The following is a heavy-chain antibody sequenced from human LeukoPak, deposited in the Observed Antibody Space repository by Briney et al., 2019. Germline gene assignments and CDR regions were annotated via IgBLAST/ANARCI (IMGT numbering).Heavy chain of an antibody. Sequence: SETLSLTCAVYGGSFSGYYWSWIRQPPGKGLEWIGEINHSGSTNYNPSLKSRVTISVDTSKNQFSLKLSSVTAADTAVYYCASGLGYCGGGSCYSSFTYDYWGQGTLVTVSS. CDR2: INHSGST. V-gene: IGHV4-34*01. CDR1: GGSFSGYY. J-gene: IGHJ4*02. D-gene: IGHD2-15*01. CDR3: ASGLGYCGGGSCYSSFTYDY.